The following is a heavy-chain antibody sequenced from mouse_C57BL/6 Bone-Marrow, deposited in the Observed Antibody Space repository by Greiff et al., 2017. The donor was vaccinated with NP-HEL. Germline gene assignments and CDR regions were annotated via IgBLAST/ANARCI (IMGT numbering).Heavy chain of an antibody. V-gene: IGHV5-9-1*02. J-gene: IGHJ4*01. Sequence: EVKLMESGEGLVKPGGSLKLSCAASGFTFSSYAMSWVRQTPEKRLEWVAYISSGGDYIYYADTVKGRFTISRDNARNTLYLQMSRLKSEDTAMYYCTRDRLLPYYYAMDYWGQGTSVTVSS. CDR3: TRDRLLPYYYAMDY. CDR2: ISSGGDYI. CDR1: GFTFSSYA. D-gene: IGHD2-3*01.